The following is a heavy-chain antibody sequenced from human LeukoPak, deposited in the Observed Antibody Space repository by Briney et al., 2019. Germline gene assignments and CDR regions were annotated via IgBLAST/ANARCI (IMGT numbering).Heavy chain of an antibody. Sequence: GGSLRLSCVASGFSFSTYWMHWVRQAPGKGLEWVSGINWNGASTAYANSVKGRFIISRDNAKNSLYLQMNSLRAEDTALYYCARAGTSGYSYPHSWGQGTLVTVSS. D-gene: IGHD5-18*01. CDR2: INWNGAST. CDR3: ARAGTSGYSYPHS. CDR1: GFSFSTYW. J-gene: IGHJ4*02. V-gene: IGHV3-20*04.